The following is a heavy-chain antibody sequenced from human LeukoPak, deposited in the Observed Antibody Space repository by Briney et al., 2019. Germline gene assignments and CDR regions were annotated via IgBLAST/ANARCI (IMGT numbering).Heavy chain of an antibody. CDR1: GFTFNSYT. CDR3: ARGYSNYGYAFDI. CDR2: ISSSSSYI. J-gene: IGHJ3*02. Sequence: GGSLRLSCAASGFTFNSYTLNWVRQAPGKGLEWVSSISSSSSYIYYADSVKGRFTISRDNAKNSLYLQMNSLRAEDTAVYYCARGYSNYGYAFDIWGQGTMVTVSS. V-gene: IGHV3-21*01. D-gene: IGHD4-11*01.